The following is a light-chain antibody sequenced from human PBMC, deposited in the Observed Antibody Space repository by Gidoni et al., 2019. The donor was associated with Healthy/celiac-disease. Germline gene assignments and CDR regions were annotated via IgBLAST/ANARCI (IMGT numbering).Light chain of an antibody. CDR2: DAS. CDR3: QQYDSLPIT. CDR1: EELSNY. V-gene: IGKV1-33*01. J-gene: IGKJ5*01. Sequence: DIQMTKSPSSLSASVGASVTITCQASEELSNYLNWDQQKPGKATKLLIYDASNLETGVPSRCSGSGSGTDFTFTISSLQPEYIATYYCQQYDSLPITFGQGTRLEIK.